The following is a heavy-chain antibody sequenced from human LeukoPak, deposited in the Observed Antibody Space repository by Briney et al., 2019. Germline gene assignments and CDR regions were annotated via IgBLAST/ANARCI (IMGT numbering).Heavy chain of an antibody. CDR1: GFTFSSYA. CDR3: AALWSGYQYFDY. V-gene: IGHV3-23*01. CDR2: ISGSGGST. Sequence: PGGSLRLSCAASGFTFSSYAMSWVRQAPGKGLEWVSAISGSGGSTYYADSVKGRFTISRDNSKSTLYLQMNSLRAEDTAVYYCAALWSGYQYFDYWGQGTLVTVSS. J-gene: IGHJ4*02. D-gene: IGHD3-3*01.